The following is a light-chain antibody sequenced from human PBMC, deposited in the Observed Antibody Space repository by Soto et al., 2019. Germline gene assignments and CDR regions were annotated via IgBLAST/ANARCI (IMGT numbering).Light chain of an antibody. CDR2: EVS. J-gene: IGLJ1*01. CDR3: SSYTSSSTLV. V-gene: IGLV2-14*01. CDR1: SSDVGGYNY. Sequence: QSALTQPASVSGSPGQSITISCTGTSSDVGGYNYLSWYQQHPGKAPKLMIYEVSNRPSGVSKRFSGSNSGNTASLTISGLQAEDEADYYCSSYTSSSTLVFGTGTKLTVL.